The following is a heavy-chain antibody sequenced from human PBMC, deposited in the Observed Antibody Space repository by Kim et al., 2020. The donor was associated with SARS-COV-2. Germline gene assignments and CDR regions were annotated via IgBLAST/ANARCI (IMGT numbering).Heavy chain of an antibody. CDR1: GYTFTSYY. Sequence: ASVKVSCKASGYTFTSYYMHWVRQAPGQGLEWMGIINPSGGSTSYAQKFQGRVTMTRDTSTSTVYMELSSLRSEDTAVYYCASPRVSTGVYYYYYGMDVWGQGTTVTVSS. CDR3: ASPRVSTGVYYYYYGMDV. CDR2: INPSGGST. J-gene: IGHJ6*02. D-gene: IGHD4-17*01. V-gene: IGHV1-46*01.